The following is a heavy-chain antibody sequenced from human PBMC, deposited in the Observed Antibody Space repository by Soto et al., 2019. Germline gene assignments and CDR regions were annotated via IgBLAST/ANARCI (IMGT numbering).Heavy chain of an antibody. J-gene: IGHJ2*01. CDR1: GFTFSSYA. CDR2: ISYDGSNK. CDR3: ASVTMIVGSRYFDL. V-gene: IGHV3-30-3*01. Sequence: QVQLVESGGGVVQPGRSLRLSCAASGFTFSSYAMHWVRQAPGKGLEWVAVISYDGSNKYYADSVKGRFTISRDNSKNTLYLQMNSLRDEDTAVYYCASVTMIVGSRYFDLWGRGTLVTVSS. D-gene: IGHD3-22*01.